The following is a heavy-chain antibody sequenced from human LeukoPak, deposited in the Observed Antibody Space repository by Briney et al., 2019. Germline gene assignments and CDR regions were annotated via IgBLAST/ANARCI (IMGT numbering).Heavy chain of an antibody. CDR2: IYYSGST. V-gene: IGHV4-30-4*01. J-gene: IGHJ4*02. D-gene: IGHD6-13*01. CDR1: GGSISSGDYY. Sequence: SQTLSLTCTVSGGSISSGDYYWSWIRQPPGKGLEWIGYIYYSGSTYYNPSLKSRVTISVDTSKNQFSLKLSSVTAADTAVYYCARIGSEQQLVNNYFDYWGQGTLVTVSS. CDR3: ARIGSEQQLVNNYFDY.